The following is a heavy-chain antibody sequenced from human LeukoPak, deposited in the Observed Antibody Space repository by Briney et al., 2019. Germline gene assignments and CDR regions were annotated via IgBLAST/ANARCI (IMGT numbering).Heavy chain of an antibody. J-gene: IGHJ3*02. V-gene: IGHV4-59*08. CDR3: VRSGGWYDAFDI. Sequence: LETLSLTCTVSGGSLSSYYWSWIRQPPGKGLEWIGYIYYSGSTNYNPSLKSRVTISVDTSKNQFTLKLSSVTAADTAVYYCVRSGGWYDAFDIWGQGTMVTVSS. CDR1: GGSLSSYY. D-gene: IGHD6-19*01. CDR2: IYYSGST.